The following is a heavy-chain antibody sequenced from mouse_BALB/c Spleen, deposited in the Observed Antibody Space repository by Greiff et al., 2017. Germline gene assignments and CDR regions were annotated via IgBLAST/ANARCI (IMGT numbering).Heavy chain of an antibody. CDR2: IYPGDGDT. D-gene: IGHD2-3*01. CDR1: GYAFSSYW. CDR3: ARSFDGP. Sequence: VKLMESGAELVRPGSSVKISCKASGYAFSSYWMNWVKQRPGQGLEWIGQIYPGDGDTKYNGKFKGKATLTADKSSSTAYMQLSSLTSEDSAVYFCARSFDGPWGQGTTLTVSS. V-gene: IGHV1-80*01. J-gene: IGHJ2*01.